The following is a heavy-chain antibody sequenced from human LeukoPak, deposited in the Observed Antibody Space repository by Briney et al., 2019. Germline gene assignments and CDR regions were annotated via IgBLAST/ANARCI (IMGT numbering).Heavy chain of an antibody. V-gene: IGHV1-46*01. D-gene: IGHD6-13*01. CDR2: INPSGGST. Sequence: ASVKVSCKASGYTFTSYYMHWVRQAPGQGLEWMGIINPSGGSTSYAQKFQGRVTMTRDTSTSTVYMELSSLRSEDTAVFYCTRDGLLIAVAGTRYYYWGQGTLVTVSS. CDR3: TRDGLLIAVAGTRYYY. J-gene: IGHJ4*02. CDR1: GYTFTSYY.